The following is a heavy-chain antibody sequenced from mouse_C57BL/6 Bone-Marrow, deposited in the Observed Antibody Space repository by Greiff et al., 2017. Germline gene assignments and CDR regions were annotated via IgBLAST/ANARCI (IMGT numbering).Heavy chain of an antibody. CDR1: GFTFSNYW. J-gene: IGHJ3*01. V-gene: IGHV6-3*01. CDR3: TEYSNYAWFAY. Sequence: EVKLEESGGGLVQPGGSMKLSCVASGFTFSNYWMNWVRQSPEKGLEWVAQIRLKSDNYATHYAESVKGRFTISRDDSKSSVYLQMNNLRAEDTGIYYCTEYSNYAWFAYWGQGTLVTVSA. D-gene: IGHD2-5*01. CDR2: IRLKSDNYAT.